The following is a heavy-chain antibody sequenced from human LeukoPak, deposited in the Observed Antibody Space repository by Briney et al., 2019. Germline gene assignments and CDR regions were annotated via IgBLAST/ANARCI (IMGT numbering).Heavy chain of an antibody. CDR1: GFTFSSYG. D-gene: IGHD6-19*01. Sequence: GGSLRLSCAASGFTFSSYGMHWVRPAPGKGLAWVAVISYDGSNKYYADSVKGRFTISRDNSKNTLYLQMNSLSAEDTAVYYCAKDLMYSSGWYWSGADYWGQGTLLTVSS. J-gene: IGHJ4*02. CDR2: ISYDGSNK. V-gene: IGHV3-30*18. CDR3: AKDLMYSSGWYWSGADY.